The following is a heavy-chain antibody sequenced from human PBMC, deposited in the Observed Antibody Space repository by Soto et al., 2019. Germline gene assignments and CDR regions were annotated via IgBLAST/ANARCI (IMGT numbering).Heavy chain of an antibody. CDR3: ARQVSFVCDS. Sequence: GAAVKSSCEGAGDKDGTARWGWVRRKPGKGLEWMGIIKPGGSDIRYSPSFRGQVTISADEAANTAYLQWSSLKTSDTAIYYCARQVSFVCDSWGQGTLVTVSS. CDR2: IKPGGSDI. J-gene: IGHJ4*02. V-gene: IGHV5-51*01. CDR1: GDKDGTAR. D-gene: IGHD3-16*01.